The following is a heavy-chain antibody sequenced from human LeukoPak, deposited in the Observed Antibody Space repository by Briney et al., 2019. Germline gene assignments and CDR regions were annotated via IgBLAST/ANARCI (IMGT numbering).Heavy chain of an antibody. CDR1: GYTFTSYG. CDR2: ISAYNGNT. D-gene: IGHD3-10*01. Sequence: ASVKVSCKASGYTFTSYGISWVRQAPGQGLEWMGWISAYNGNTNYAQKFQGRVTITADKSTSTAYMELSSLRSEDTAVYYCARDLSTYYYGSGSYLRNDYWGQGTLVTVSS. J-gene: IGHJ4*02. CDR3: ARDLSTYYYGSGSYLRNDY. V-gene: IGHV1-18*01.